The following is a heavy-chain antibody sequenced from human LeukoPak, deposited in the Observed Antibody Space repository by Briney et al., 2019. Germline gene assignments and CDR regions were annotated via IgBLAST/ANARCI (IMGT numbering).Heavy chain of an antibody. Sequence: QSGGPLRLSCAASGFTFRPYHMSWVRQAPGKALEWVASINQDGSEKYCVDSVGGRFTISRDNAKNSLYLQMQSLRAEHTAVFYCAKDSLLPGEPHYFASRGQGTPGTVSS. CDR3: AKDSLLPGEPHYFAS. CDR2: INQDGSEK. J-gene: IGHJ4*02. CDR1: GFTFRPYH. V-gene: IGHV3-7*01. D-gene: IGHD1-14*01.